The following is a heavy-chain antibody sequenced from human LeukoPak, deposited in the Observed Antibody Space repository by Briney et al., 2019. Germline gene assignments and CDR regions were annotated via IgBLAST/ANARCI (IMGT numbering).Heavy chain of an antibody. D-gene: IGHD3-10*01. CDR2: ISGSGGNT. J-gene: IGHJ4*02. CDR1: GFTFSSYA. CDR3: AKGGIYCGSGSYYNDY. Sequence: GGSLRLSCAASGFTFSSYAMSWVRQAPGKGLEWVSTISGSGGNTYYADSVKGRFTISRDNSKNTLYLQMNSLRAEDTAVYYCAKGGIYCGSGSYYNDYWGQGTLVTVSS. V-gene: IGHV3-23*01.